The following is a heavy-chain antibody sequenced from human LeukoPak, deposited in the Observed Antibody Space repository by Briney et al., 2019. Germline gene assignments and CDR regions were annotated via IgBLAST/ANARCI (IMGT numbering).Heavy chain of an antibody. V-gene: IGHV3-53*01. CDR3: ARGPRITIFGVVIPRFDY. CDR1: GFTVSSNY. J-gene: IGHJ4*02. Sequence: GGSLRLSCAASGFTVSSNYMSWVRQAPGKGLEWVSVIYRGGSTYYAESVKGRFTISRDNSKNTLYLQMNSLRAEDTAVYYCARGPRITIFGVVIPRFDYWGQGTLVTVSS. CDR2: IYRGGST. D-gene: IGHD3-3*01.